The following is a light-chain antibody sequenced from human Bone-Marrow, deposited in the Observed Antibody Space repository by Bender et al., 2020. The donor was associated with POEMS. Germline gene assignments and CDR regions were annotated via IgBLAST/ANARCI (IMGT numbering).Light chain of an antibody. J-gene: IGLJ1*01. CDR3: QPSDRSDFYSV. CDR1: KLGDKY. CDR2: QDS. V-gene: IGLV3-1*01. Sequence: SYELTQPPSVSVSPGQTASITCSGDKLGDKYACWYQQKPGQSPVLVIYQDSKRPSGIPERFSGSSSGTTVTLTISRVHAEDEADYYCQPSDRSDFYSVFGAATKV.